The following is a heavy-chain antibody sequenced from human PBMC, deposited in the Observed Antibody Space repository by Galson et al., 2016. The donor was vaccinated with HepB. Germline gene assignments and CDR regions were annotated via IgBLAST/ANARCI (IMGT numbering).Heavy chain of an antibody. J-gene: IGHJ4*02. V-gene: IGHV2-70*04. D-gene: IGHD3-9*01. CDR3: SRGSYYDILTGYYLGGASFDY. CDR2: IDWDDDK. Sequence: PALVKPTQTLTLTCTFSGFSLTTSGMRVSWIRQPPGKAPEWLARIDWDDDKFYNKSLKTRLTISKDTSKNQVVLTMTNMDPVDTATYYCSRGSYYDILTGYYLGGASFDYWGQGTLVTVSS. CDR1: GFSLTTSGMR.